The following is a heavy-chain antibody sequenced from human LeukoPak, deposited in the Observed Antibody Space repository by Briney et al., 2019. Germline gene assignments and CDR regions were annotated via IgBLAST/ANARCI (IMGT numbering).Heavy chain of an antibody. CDR2: INHSGST. CDR3: ASANGSGKTYRIDY. V-gene: IGHV4-34*01. D-gene: IGHD3-10*01. Sequence: SETLSLTCAASGGSFSGYYWSWIRQPPGKGLEWVGEINHSGSTNYNPSLKSRVTISVDTSKKQFSLKLSSVTAADTAVYYCASANGSGKTYRIDYWGQGTLVTVSS. CDR1: GGSFSGYY. J-gene: IGHJ4*02.